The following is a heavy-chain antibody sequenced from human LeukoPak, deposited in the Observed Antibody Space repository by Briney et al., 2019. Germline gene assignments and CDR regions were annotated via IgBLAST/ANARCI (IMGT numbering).Heavy chain of an antibody. CDR3: AKVGPGYSHYFYFMDV. D-gene: IGHD5-18*01. CDR2: LSGSGRDT. V-gene: IGHV3-23*01. J-gene: IGHJ6*03. Sequence: GRSQRPSCPPASFNLVRFSIRWVRQHPGRGRGWLSVLSGSGRDTYYADSVKGPFTISRESSKSTLYLRMNSLRVEDTAVYYCAKVGPGYSHYFYFMDVWAEGITVTVSS. CDR1: SFNLVRFS.